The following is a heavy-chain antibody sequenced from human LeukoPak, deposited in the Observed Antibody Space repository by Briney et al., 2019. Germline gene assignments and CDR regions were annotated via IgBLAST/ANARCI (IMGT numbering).Heavy chain of an antibody. D-gene: IGHD3-22*01. V-gene: IGHV3-23*01. CDR3: AKSVGYNYDSSGYYFFDY. Sequence: GGSLRLSCAASGFTFDNYAMNWVRQAPGKGLEWVSAINASGHSTYYADSVKGRFTISRDNSKNTLYLRMNSLRAEDTATYYCAKSVGYNYDSSGYYFFDYWGQGTRVTVSS. CDR1: GFTFDNYA. J-gene: IGHJ4*02. CDR2: INASGHST.